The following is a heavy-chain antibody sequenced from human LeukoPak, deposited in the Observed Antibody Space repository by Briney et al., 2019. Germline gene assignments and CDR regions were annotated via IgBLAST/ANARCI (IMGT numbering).Heavy chain of an antibody. Sequence: KPSQTVSLTCTVTGGSISSYYWSWIRQPPGKGLEWIGYIYYSGSTNYNPSLKSRVTISVDTSKNQFSLKLSSVTDADTAVYYCARGGEWLVLAPFDYWGQGTPVTVSS. D-gene: IGHD6-19*01. CDR3: ARGGEWLVLAPFDY. CDR1: GGSISSYY. CDR2: IYYSGST. V-gene: IGHV4-59*01. J-gene: IGHJ4*02.